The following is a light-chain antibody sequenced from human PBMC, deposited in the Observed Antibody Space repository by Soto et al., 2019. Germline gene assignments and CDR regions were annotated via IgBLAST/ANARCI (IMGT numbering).Light chain of an antibody. CDR1: QSVSRF. CDR2: DAS. J-gene: IGKJ1*01. V-gene: IGKV1-5*01. Sequence: DIQLTQSPSFLSASVGDRVTITCGASQSVSRFFAWYQQKPGKTPKLLSYDASSWESGVPSRFSGSGSGTEFTLTISSMEPDDVATYCCQQYGINWRFGKGTKVDIK. CDR3: QQYGINWR.